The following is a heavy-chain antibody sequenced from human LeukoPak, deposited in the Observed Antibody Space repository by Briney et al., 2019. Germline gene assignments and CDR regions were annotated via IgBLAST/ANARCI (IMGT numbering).Heavy chain of an antibody. V-gene: IGHV3-30*04. J-gene: IGHJ4*02. Sequence: GGSLRLSCAGSGINFNIYTLHWVRQAPGKGLEWVAVISYDGSNKYYADSVKGRFTISRDNSKNTLYLQMNSLRAEDTAVYYCAKVDLQPYYWGQGTLVTVSS. CDR2: ISYDGSNK. D-gene: IGHD4-11*01. CDR3: AKVDLQPYY. CDR1: GINFNIYT.